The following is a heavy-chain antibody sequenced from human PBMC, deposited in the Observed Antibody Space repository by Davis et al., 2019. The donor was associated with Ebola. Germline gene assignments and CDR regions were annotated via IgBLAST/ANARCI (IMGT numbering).Heavy chain of an antibody. Sequence: ASVKVSCKASGYTFTSYGITWVRQAPGQGLEWMGWINPHNGNTNYAQNVQGRVTMTTDTSTSTAYMEVGILRSDDTAVYYCARGQVVWPRFDPWGQGTLVTVSS. D-gene: IGHD2-15*01. J-gene: IGHJ5*02. CDR3: ARGQVVWPRFDP. CDR2: INPHNGNT. V-gene: IGHV1-18*04. CDR1: GYTFTSYG.